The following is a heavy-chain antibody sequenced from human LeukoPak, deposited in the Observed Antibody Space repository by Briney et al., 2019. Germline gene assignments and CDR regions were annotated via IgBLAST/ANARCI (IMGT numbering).Heavy chain of an antibody. CDR3: ARDSYTEWELLAGQDAFDI. Sequence: ASVKVSCKASGYTFTGYYMHWVRQAPGQGLEWMGWINPNSGGTNYAQKFQGRVTMTRDTSISTAYMELSRLRSDDTAVYYCARDSYTEWELLAGQDAFDIWGQRTMVTVSS. CDR2: INPNSGGT. D-gene: IGHD1-26*01. V-gene: IGHV1-2*02. CDR1: GYTFTGYY. J-gene: IGHJ3*02.